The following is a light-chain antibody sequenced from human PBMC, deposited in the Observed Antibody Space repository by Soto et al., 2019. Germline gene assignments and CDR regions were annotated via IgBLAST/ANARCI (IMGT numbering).Light chain of an antibody. J-gene: IGKJ2*01. CDR3: QQSFSTPHT. V-gene: IGKV1-39*01. CDR1: QTISFY. CDR2: ATS. Sequence: IQMTQSPSSLSASVGDTVTITCRASQTISFYLNWYQQKPGRTPNLLIYATSSFQSGVPSRFDGSGSGTEFTLTISSLQPDDFATYYCQQSFSTPHTFGQGTKLELK.